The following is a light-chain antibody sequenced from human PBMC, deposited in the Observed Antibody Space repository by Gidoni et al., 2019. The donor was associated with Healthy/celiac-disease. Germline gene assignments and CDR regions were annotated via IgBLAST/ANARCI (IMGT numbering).Light chain of an antibody. CDR1: SSDVGGYNY. Sequence: QSALTQPASASGSPGQSITISCTGTSSDVGGYNYVSWYQQHPGKAPNLMIYDVSNRPSGVSNRFSGSKYGNTASLTISGLQAEDEADYYCSSYTSSSTRVFGGGTKLTVL. V-gene: IGLV2-14*01. J-gene: IGLJ3*02. CDR2: DVS. CDR3: SSYTSSSTRV.